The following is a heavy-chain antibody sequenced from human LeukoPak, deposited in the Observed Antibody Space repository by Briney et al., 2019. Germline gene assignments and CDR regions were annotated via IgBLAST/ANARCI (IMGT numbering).Heavy chain of an antibody. Sequence: GGSLRLSCAASGFTVSTKLMSWVRQAPGKGLEWVSVIYDGGITYYADSVKGRFTISGDNSKNMLFLPMNSLRAEDTAVYYCARFYDTSGYLDCWGQGALVTVSS. CDR1: GFTVSTKL. V-gene: IGHV3-66*01. J-gene: IGHJ4*02. D-gene: IGHD3-22*01. CDR3: ARFYDTSGYLDC. CDR2: IYDGGIT.